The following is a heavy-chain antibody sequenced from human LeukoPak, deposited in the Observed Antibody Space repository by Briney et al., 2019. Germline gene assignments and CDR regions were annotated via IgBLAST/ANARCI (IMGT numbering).Heavy chain of an antibody. CDR2: IYTSGST. CDR3: ARAPSPYYDSTPGGFDP. V-gene: IGHV4-4*07. CDR1: GGSLSSYY. J-gene: IGHJ5*02. Sequence: PSETLSLTCTVSGGSLSSYYWSWIRQPAGKGLEWIGRIYTSGSTNYNPSLKSRVTIPVDKSKNQFSLKLSSVTAADTAMYYCARAPSPYYDSTPGGFDPWGQGTLVTVSS. D-gene: IGHD3-22*01.